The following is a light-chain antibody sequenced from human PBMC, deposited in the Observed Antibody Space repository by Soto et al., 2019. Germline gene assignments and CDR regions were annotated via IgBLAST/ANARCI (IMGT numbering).Light chain of an antibody. CDR1: SSDVGGYNY. Sequence: QSALTQPASVSGSPGQSITISCTGTSSDVGGYNYVSWYQQHPGKAPKLMIYDVSNRPSGVSKRFSGSKSGNTASLTISGLQAEDEADYYCSSYTSSSTLGHVVFGGGTKLTVL. CDR3: SSYTSSSTLGHVV. CDR2: DVS. V-gene: IGLV2-14*01. J-gene: IGLJ2*01.